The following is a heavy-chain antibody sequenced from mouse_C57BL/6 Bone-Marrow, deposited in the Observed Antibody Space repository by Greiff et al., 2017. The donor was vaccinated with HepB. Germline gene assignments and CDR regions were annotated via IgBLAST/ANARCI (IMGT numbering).Heavy chain of an antibody. J-gene: IGHJ3*01. CDR3: ARGSTPYGYDQGFAD. D-gene: IGHD2-2*01. Sequence: QVQLQQPGAELVKPGASVKMSCKASGYTFTSYWITWVKQRPGQGLEWIGDIYPGSGSTNYNEKFKSKATLTVDTSSSTAYMQLSSLTSEDSAVYYSARGSTPYGYDQGFADWGQGTLVTVSA. CDR1: GYTFTSYW. V-gene: IGHV1-55*01. CDR2: IYPGSGST.